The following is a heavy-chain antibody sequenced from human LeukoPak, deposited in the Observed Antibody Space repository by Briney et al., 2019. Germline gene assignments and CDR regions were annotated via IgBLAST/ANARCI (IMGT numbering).Heavy chain of an antibody. CDR1: GGSFSGYY. V-gene: IGHV4-34*01. J-gene: IGHJ4*02. Sequence: SETLSLTCAVYGGSFSGYYWSWIRQPPGKGLEWIGEINHSGSTNYNPSLKSRVTISVDTSKNQFSLKLSSVTAADTAVYYCARASREGNNWAEHIDYWGQGTLVTVSS. CDR3: ARASREGNNWAEHIDY. D-gene: IGHD5-24*01. CDR2: INHSGST.